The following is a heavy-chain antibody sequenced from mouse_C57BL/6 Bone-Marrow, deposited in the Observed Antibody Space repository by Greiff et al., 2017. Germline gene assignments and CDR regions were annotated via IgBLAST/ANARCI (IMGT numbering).Heavy chain of an antibody. J-gene: IGHJ4*01. D-gene: IGHD1-1*01. Sequence: EVMLVESGGGLVKPGGSPKLSCAASGFTFSSYAMSWVRQTPEKRLEWVATISDGGSYTYYPDNVKGRFTISRDNAKNNLYLQMSHLKSEDTAMYYCARERIIYYGSSYPYYAMDYWGQGTSVTVSS. CDR3: ARERIIYYGSSYPYYAMDY. V-gene: IGHV5-4*01. CDR2: ISDGGSYT. CDR1: GFTFSSYA.